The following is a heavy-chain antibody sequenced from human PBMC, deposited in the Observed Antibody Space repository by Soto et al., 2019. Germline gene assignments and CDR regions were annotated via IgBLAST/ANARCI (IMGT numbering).Heavy chain of an antibody. CDR2: IYYSGST. V-gene: IGHV4-61*08. J-gene: IGHJ4*02. CDR1: GGSISSGGYY. D-gene: IGHD5-18*01. CDR3: ARDNGYSYGYTLDH. Sequence: TLSLTCTVSGGSISSGGYYWSWIRQPPGKGLEWIGYIYYSGSTNYNPSLKSRVTISVDTSKNQFSLKLSSVTAADTAVYYCARDNGYSYGYTLDHWGQGTLVTVSS.